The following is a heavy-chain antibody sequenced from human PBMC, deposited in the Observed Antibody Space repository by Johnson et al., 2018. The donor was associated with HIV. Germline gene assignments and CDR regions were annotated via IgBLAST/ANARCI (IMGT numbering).Heavy chain of an antibody. CDR2: IYTGGRT. V-gene: IGHV3-NL1*01. CDR3: ARASWVVYDYRAFDM. CDR1: GFTFSSYG. Sequence: QVQLVESGGGVVQPGRSLRLSCAASGFTFSSYGMHWVRQAPGKGLEWVSMIYTGGRTDYADPVKGRFTVSRDISKNTLYFQMNSLRAEDTAVYYCARASWVVYDYRAFDMWGQGTMVTVSS. D-gene: IGHD5/OR15-5a*01. J-gene: IGHJ3*02.